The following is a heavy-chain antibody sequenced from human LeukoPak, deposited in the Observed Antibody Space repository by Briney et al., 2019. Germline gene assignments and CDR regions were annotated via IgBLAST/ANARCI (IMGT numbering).Heavy chain of an antibody. J-gene: IGHJ4*02. CDR2: IIPIFGTA. CDR1: GGTFSSYA. V-gene: IGHV1-69*05. Sequence: VASVKVSCKASGGTFSSYAISWVRQAPGQGLEWMGGIIPIFGTANYAQKFQGRVTITTDESTSTAYMELSSLRSEDTAVYYCARVVLNSSSWYYFDYWGQGTLVTVSS. D-gene: IGHD6-13*01. CDR3: ARVVLNSSSWYYFDY.